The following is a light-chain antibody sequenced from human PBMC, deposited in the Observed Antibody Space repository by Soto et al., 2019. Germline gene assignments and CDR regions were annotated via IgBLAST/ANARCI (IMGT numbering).Light chain of an antibody. CDR3: AAWDDSLNGFV. CDR2: TNN. Sequence: QSVLTQPPSASGAPGQRVTISCSGSSSNIGSNTVNWYQQLPGTAPKLLIYTNNQRPSGVRDRFSGSRSGTPASLAISGLQSEDEADYYCAAWDDSLNGFVFGTGTKVTVL. J-gene: IGLJ1*01. CDR1: SSNIGSNT. V-gene: IGLV1-44*01.